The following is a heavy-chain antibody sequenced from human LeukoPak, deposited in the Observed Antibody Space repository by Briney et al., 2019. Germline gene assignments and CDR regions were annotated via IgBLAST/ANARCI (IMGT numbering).Heavy chain of an antibody. CDR2: IKYDGTYT. CDR1: GFDFRNYY. Sequence: GGSLSLSCEASGFDFRNYYMSWVRQAPRKGLEWLANIKYDGTYTNYKDSVKGRLTLSRDNAKNSVYLQMNSLRAEDTAVYYCTRDEGATVATYRFDFWGRGTLVTVSS. D-gene: IGHD4-23*01. J-gene: IGHJ4*02. V-gene: IGHV3-7*01. CDR3: TRDEGATVATYRFDF.